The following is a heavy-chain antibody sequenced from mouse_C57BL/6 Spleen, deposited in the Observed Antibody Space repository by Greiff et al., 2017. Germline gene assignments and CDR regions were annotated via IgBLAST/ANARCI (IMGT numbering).Heavy chain of an antibody. Sequence: VQLQQSGAELMKPGASVKLSCKATGYTFPGYWIEWVKQRPGHGLEWIGEILPGSGSTDSNEKFKGKATFTADTSSNTAYRPLSSLTTGDSAIYYCARSHVCDSSFGGWGTGTTVAV. V-gene: IGHV1-9*01. CDR3: ARSHVCDSSFGG. D-gene: IGHD1-1*01. CDR1: GYTFPGYW. J-gene: IGHJ1*03. CDR2: ILPGSGST.